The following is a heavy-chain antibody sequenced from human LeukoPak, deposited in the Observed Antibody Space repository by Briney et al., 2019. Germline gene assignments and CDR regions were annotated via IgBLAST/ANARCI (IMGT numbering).Heavy chain of an antibody. CDR3: ARGGPRYYYGMDV. Sequence: SVKVSCKASGGTFSSYAISWVRQAPGQGLEWMGRIIPILGIANYAQKFQGRVTITADKSTSTAYMELSSLRSEDTVVYYCARGGPRYYYGMDVWGQGTTVTVSS. J-gene: IGHJ6*02. V-gene: IGHV1-69*04. CDR2: IIPILGIA. CDR1: GGTFSSYA.